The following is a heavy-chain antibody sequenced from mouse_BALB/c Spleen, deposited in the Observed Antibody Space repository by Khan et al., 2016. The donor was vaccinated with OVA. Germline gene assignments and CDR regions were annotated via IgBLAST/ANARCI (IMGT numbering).Heavy chain of an antibody. V-gene: IGHV2-6-4*01. CDR3: ARAYYTYDSYYAMDY. J-gene: IGHJ4*01. D-gene: IGHD2-14*01. Sequence: QVQLKESGPGLVAPSQSLSITCTVSGFSLSRYNIHWVRQPPGKGLDWLGMIWGGGGTDYNSTLKSRLSISKDNPKSQIFLKMNSLQTDDTAMYYCARAYYTYDSYYAMDYWGQGTSVTVSS. CDR2: IWGGGGT. CDR1: GFSLSRYN.